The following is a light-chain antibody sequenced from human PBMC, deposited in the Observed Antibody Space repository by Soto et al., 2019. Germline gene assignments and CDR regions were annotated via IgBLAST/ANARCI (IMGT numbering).Light chain of an antibody. V-gene: IGKV1-39*01. CDR1: PSIRSY. CDR2: AAS. J-gene: IGKJ2*01. Sequence: DIQMTQSPSSMSASVGDRVTITCRAIPSIRSYLNWYQQKPGKAPKLLIYAASSLQSGVPSRFSGSGSGTYFTLTISLLQPEDFATYYCQHSYSTPTFGQGTKLEIK. CDR3: QHSYSTPT.